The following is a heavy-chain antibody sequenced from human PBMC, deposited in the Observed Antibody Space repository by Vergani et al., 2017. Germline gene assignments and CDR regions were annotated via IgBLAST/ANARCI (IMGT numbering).Heavy chain of an antibody. CDR3: ARGEGDALYYYYYGMDV. J-gene: IGHJ6*02. D-gene: IGHD2-21*02. V-gene: IGHV4-59*01. CDR2: IYYSGST. Sequence: QVQLQESGPGLVKPSETLSLTCTVSGGSISSYYWSWIRQPPGKGLEWIGYIYYSGSTNYNPSLKSRVTISVDTSKNQFSLKLSSVTAADTAVYYCARGEGDALYYYYYGMDVWGQGTTVTVSS. CDR1: GGSISSYY.